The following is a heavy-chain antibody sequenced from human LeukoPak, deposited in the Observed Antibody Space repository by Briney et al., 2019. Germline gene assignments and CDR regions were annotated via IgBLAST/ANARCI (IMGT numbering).Heavy chain of an antibody. CDR3: ARDIPRRTYPDAFDI. J-gene: IGHJ3*02. V-gene: IGHV1-2*02. CDR2: INPNSGGT. Sequence: GASVKVSCKASGYTFTGYYMHWVRQAPGQGLEWMGWINPNSGGTNYAQKFQGRVTMTRDTSISTAYMELSRLRSDDTAVYYCARDIPRRTYPDAFDIWGQGTMVTVSS. CDR1: GYTFTGYY.